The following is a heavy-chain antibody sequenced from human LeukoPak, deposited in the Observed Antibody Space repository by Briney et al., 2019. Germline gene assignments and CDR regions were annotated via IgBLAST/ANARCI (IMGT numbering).Heavy chain of an antibody. CDR2: IIPILGKP. CDR1: GGTFSSYT. V-gene: IGHV1-69*08. D-gene: IGHD4-17*01. CDR3: ARDSLEYGDQNPNYYYYGMDV. Sequence: GASVKVSCKASGGTFSSYTITWVRQAPGQGLEWMGRIIPILGKPNYAQKFQGRVTITADKSTSTAYMELSSLRSEDTAVYYCARDSLEYGDQNPNYYYYGMDVWGQGTTVTVSS. J-gene: IGHJ6*02.